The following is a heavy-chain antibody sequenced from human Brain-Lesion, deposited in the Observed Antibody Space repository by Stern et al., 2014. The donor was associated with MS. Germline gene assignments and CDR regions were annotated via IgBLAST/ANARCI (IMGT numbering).Heavy chain of an antibody. J-gene: IGHJ5*02. CDR2: IIPILGSP. CDR3: AKDGPALVTNWFDP. CDR1: GGTFRTYP. D-gene: IGHD5-18*01. Sequence: QVQLVESGPEVKKPGSSVQVSCKASGGTFRTYPITWLRQAPGQGLEWMGGIIPILGSPNYAQKFQGRVTITADRSTTTVYMKLSSLKSDDAAVYYCAKDGPALVTNWFDPWGRGTLVTVSS. V-gene: IGHV1-69*06.